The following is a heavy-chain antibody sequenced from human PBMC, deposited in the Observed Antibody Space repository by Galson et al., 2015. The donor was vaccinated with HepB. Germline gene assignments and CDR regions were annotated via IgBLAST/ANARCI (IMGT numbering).Heavy chain of an antibody. V-gene: IGHV6-1*01. D-gene: IGHD3-10*01. J-gene: IGHJ4*02. CDR3: ARDTAEGLL. CDR1: GDSVSSNSAA. CDR2: TYYRPKWHN. Sequence: CAISGDSVSSNSAAWSWIRQSPSRGLEWLGRTYYRPKWHNDFAVSVKSRITIKPDTSKNQFSLQVNSVTPEDTAVYYCARDTAEGLLWGQGTLVTVSS.